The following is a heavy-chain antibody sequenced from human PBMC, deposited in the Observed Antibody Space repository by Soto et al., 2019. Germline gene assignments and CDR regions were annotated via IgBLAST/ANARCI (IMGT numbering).Heavy chain of an antibody. CDR2: ISYDGSNK. D-gene: IGHD1-26*01. J-gene: IGHJ4*02. CDR3: ASYIVGATISVDY. Sequence: GGSLRLSCAASGFTFSSYAMHWVRQAPGKGLEWVAVISYDGSNKHYADSVKGRFTISRDNSKNTLYLQMNSLRAEDTAVYYCASYIVGATISVDYWGQGTLVTVSS. V-gene: IGHV3-30-3*01. CDR1: GFTFSSYA.